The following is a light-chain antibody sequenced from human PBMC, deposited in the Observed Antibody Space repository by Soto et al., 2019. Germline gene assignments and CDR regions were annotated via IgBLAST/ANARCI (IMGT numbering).Light chain of an antibody. CDR2: EVN. CDR3: SSYVGNNNLV. Sequence: QSVLTQPPSASGSPGQSVTISCTGTSSDVGAYNYVSWYQQHPGKAPTLMIYEVNKRPSGVPDRFSGSKSGNTASLTVSGLQAEDEADYFCSSYVGNNNLVFGGGTKVTVL. CDR1: SSDVGAYNY. V-gene: IGLV2-8*01. J-gene: IGLJ2*01.